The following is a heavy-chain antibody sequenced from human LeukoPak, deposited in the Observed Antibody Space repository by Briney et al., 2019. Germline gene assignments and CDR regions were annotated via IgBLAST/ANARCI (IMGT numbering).Heavy chain of an antibody. CDR3: ARGASTTRRHDAFDI. V-gene: IGHV1-2*02. Sequence: ASVKVSCKASGYTLTGYYMHWVRQAPGQGLEWMGWINPNSGGTNSAQKFQGRVTMTRDTSISTAYMELSRLRSDDTAVYYCARGASTTRRHDAFDIWGQGTMVIVSS. D-gene: IGHD1-1*01. CDR2: INPNSGGT. J-gene: IGHJ3*02. CDR1: GYTLTGYY.